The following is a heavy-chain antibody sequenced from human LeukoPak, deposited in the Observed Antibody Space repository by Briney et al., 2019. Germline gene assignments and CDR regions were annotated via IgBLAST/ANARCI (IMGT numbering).Heavy chain of an antibody. CDR3: ARDERGTYFRVY. Sequence: GGSLRLSCAASGFSFSSNSMNWVRQAPGKGLEWISYISSSTSTIYYADSVKGRFTISRDNAKNSQYLQMNSLRDEDTAVYYCARDERGTYFRVYWGQGTLVTVSS. J-gene: IGHJ4*02. V-gene: IGHV3-48*02. CDR1: GFSFSSNS. D-gene: IGHD1-26*01. CDR2: ISSSTSTI.